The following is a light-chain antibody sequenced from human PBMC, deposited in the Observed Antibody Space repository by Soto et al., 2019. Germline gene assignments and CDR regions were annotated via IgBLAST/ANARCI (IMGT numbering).Light chain of an antibody. CDR2: EDI. J-gene: IGLJ1*01. CDR1: SSDVGSYSF. CDR3: CSYAGSDTYV. Sequence: QSVLTQPASVSGSPGQSITISCTGTSSDVGSYSFVSWYQHHPGQAPKLMIYEDIKRPSGISNRFSGSKSGSTASLTISGLQPEDQADYFCCSYAGSDTYVFGTGTKATVL. V-gene: IGLV2-23*01.